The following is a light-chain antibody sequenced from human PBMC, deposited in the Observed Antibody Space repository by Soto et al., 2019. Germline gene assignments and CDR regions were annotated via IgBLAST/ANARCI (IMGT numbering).Light chain of an antibody. CDR2: EVN. V-gene: IGLV2-8*01. CDR1: SSDVGGYNY. CDR3: SSYAVSRNV. Sequence: LTQPPSASGSPGQSVAISCTGTSSDVGGYNYVSWYQQHPGKAPKLVIYEVNKRPSGVPDRFSGSKSGNKASLTVSGLQAEDEADYYCSSYAVSRNVFGTVTKGTVL. J-gene: IGLJ1*01.